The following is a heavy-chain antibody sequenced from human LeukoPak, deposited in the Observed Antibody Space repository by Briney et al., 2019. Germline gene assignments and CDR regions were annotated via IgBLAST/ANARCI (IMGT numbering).Heavy chain of an antibody. Sequence: ETLSLTCTVSGGSVSSGSYYWSWVRQAPGKGLEWVSAISGSGGSTYYADSVKGRFTISRDNSKNTLYLQMNSLRAEDTAVYYCAKDPLDSIAVAGTAAFDIWGQGTMVTVSS. CDR3: AKDPLDSIAVAGTAAFDI. J-gene: IGHJ3*02. D-gene: IGHD6-19*01. CDR2: ISGSGGST. V-gene: IGHV3-23*01. CDR1: GGSVSSGSYY.